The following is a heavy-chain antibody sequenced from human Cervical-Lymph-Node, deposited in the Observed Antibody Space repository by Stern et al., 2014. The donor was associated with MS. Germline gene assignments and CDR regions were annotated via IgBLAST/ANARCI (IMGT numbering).Heavy chain of an antibody. Sequence: QVQLVQSGAEVKKPGSSVKVSCKASGGTFSSYTISWVRQAPGQGLERMGRIIPILGIANYAQKFQGRVTITADKSTSTAYMELSSLRSEDTAVYYGARERTVSYYYGMDVWGQGTTVTVSS. V-gene: IGHV1-69*09. CDR3: ARERTVSYYYGMDV. CDR2: IIPILGIA. D-gene: IGHD4-17*01. CDR1: GGTFSSYT. J-gene: IGHJ6*02.